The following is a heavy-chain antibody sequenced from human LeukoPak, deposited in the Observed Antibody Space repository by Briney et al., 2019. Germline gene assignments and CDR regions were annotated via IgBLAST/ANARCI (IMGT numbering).Heavy chain of an antibody. CDR3: ARHSGLRYSDWSGAFDI. CDR2: IDPSDSYT. J-gene: IGHJ3*02. V-gene: IGHV5-10-1*01. D-gene: IGHD3-9*01. Sequence: GESLKIPCKGSGYSFTSYWIRWVRQMPGKGLEWMGRIDPSDSYTNYSPSFQGHVTISADKSISTAYLQWSSLKASDTAMYYCARHSGLRYSDWSGAFDIWGQGTMVTVSS. CDR1: GYSFTSYW.